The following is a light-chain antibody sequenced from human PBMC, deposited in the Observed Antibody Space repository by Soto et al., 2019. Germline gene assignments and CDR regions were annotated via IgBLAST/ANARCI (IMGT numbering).Light chain of an antibody. V-gene: IGLV1-47*01. CDR1: SSNIGRNY. CDR2: RNY. Sequence: QLVLTQPPSASGTPGQRVTISCSGSSSNIGRNYVYWYQQFPGTAPKLLIYRNYQRPSGVPDRFSASKSGPSASLAISGVRPEDEADYYCTAWDSSLSGPLFGGGTKLTVL. J-gene: IGLJ2*01. CDR3: TAWDSSLSGPL.